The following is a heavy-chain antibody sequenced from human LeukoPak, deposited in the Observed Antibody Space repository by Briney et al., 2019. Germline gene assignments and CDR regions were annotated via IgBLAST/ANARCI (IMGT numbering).Heavy chain of an antibody. CDR1: GFTFSSFS. J-gene: IGHJ4*02. V-gene: IGHV3-48*01. CDR3: AKDRGGLSLFDY. Sequence: PGGSLRLSCVASGFTFSSFSMDWVRQAPGKGLEWVSYISSTSSTIYYADSVKGRFTVSRDNSKSTVYFQMNGLRVEDTAVYYCAKDRGGLSLFDYWGRGTLVTVSS. D-gene: IGHD3-10*01. CDR2: ISSTSSTI.